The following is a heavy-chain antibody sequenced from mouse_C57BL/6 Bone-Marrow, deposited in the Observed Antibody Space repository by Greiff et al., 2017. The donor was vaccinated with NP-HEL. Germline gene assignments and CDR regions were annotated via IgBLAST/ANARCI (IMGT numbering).Heavy chain of an antibody. V-gene: IGHV1-81*01. D-gene: IGHD1-1*01. CDR1: GYTFTSYG. CDR3: ARYYGSYFAY. Sequence: QVQLQQSGAELARPGASVKLSCKASGYTFTSYGISWVKQRTGQGLEWIGEIYPRGGNTYYNEKFKGKATLTADKSSSTAYMELRSLTSEDSAVYFCARYYGSYFAYWGQGTLVTVSA. CDR2: IYPRGGNT. J-gene: IGHJ3*01.